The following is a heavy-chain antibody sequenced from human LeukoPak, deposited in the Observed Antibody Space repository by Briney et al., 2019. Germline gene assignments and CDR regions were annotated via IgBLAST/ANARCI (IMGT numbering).Heavy chain of an antibody. CDR1: GGTFSSYA. Sequence: ASVKVSCKASGGTFSSYAISWVRQAPGQGLEWMGRIIPILGIANYAQKFQGRVTITADKSTSTAYMERSSLRSEDTAVYYCARDQSLQLVPRYYYYGMDVWGQGTTVTVSS. J-gene: IGHJ6*02. V-gene: IGHV1-69*04. CDR3: ARDQSLQLVPRYYYYGMDV. D-gene: IGHD6-13*01. CDR2: IIPILGIA.